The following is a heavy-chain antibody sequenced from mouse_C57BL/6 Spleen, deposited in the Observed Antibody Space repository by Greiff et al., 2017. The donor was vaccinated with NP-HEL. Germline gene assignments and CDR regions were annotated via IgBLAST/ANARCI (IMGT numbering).Heavy chain of an antibody. CDR1: GFTFSSYA. Sequence: EVKVVESGGGLVKPGGSLKLSCAASGFTFSSYAMSWVRQTPEKRLEWVATISDGGSYTYYPDNVKGRFTISRDNAKNNLYLQMSHLKSEDTAMYYCAREAGRGGFDYWGQGTTLTVSS. V-gene: IGHV5-4*01. D-gene: IGHD3-3*01. J-gene: IGHJ2*01. CDR3: AREAGRGGFDY. CDR2: ISDGGSYT.